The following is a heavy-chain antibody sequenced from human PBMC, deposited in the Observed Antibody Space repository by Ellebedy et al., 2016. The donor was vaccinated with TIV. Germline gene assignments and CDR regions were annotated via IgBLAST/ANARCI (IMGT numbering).Heavy chain of an antibody. V-gene: IGHV3-21*01. CDR1: GFTFNSYA. J-gene: IGHJ5*02. Sequence: GESLKISCAASGFTFNSYAMSWVRQAPGKGLEWVSIISGNGGTIYYADSVKGRFTISRDNAKNSLYLQMNSLRAEDTAVYYCARGPPGFGGWFDPWGQGTLVTVSS. D-gene: IGHD4-23*01. CDR2: ISGNGGTI. CDR3: ARGPPGFGGWFDP.